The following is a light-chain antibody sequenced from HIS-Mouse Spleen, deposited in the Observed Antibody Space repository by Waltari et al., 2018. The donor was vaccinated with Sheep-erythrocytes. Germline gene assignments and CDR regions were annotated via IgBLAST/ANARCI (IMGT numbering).Light chain of an antibody. Sequence: QSALTQPRSVSGSTGQSVTISCTGTSSDVGGYNYVSWYQQHPGKAPKLMIYDVSKRPSGVPDRFSGSKSGNTASLTISGLQAEDEADYYCCSYAGSYNHVFATGTKVTVL. J-gene: IGLJ1*01. CDR1: SSDVGGYNY. V-gene: IGLV2-11*01. CDR2: DVS. CDR3: CSYAGSYNHV.